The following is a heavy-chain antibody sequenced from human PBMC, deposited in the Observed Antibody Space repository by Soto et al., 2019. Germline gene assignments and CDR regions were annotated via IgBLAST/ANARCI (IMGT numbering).Heavy chain of an antibody. Sequence: ASVKVSCKASGYTFTSYDINWVRQATGQGLEWMGWMNPNSGNTGYAQKFQGRVTMTRNTSISTAYMELSSLRSEDTAVYYCARGEFNYYGSGSYSTRNDYWGQGTLVTVSS. CDR1: GYTFTSYD. V-gene: IGHV1-8*01. CDR2: MNPNSGNT. J-gene: IGHJ4*02. D-gene: IGHD3-10*01. CDR3: ARGEFNYYGSGSYSTRNDY.